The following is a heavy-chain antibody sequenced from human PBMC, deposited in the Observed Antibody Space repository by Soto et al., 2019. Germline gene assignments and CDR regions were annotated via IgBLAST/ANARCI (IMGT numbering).Heavy chain of an antibody. J-gene: IGHJ6*02. D-gene: IGHD3-9*01. V-gene: IGHV3-9*01. CDR1: GFTFDDYA. CDR3: AKDTSPLYDILTRRGYYYYGMDV. CDR2: ISWNSGSI. Sequence: PGGSPRLSCAASGFTFDDYAMHWVRQAPGKGLEWVSGISWNSGSIGYADSVKGRFTISRDNAKNSLYLQMNSLRAEDTALYYCAKDTSPLYDILTRRGYYYYGMDVWGQGTTVTAP.